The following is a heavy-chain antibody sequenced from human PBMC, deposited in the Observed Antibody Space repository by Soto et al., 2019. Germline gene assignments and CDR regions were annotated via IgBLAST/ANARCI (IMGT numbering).Heavy chain of an antibody. J-gene: IGHJ6*02. CDR1: GFTFSSYG. V-gene: IGHV3-30*18. CDR2: ISYDGSNK. Sequence: GGSLRLSCAASGFTFSSYGMHWVRQAPGKGLEWVAVISYDGSNKYYADSVKGRFTISRDNSKNTLYLQMNSLRAEDTAVYYCAKDHSSGWPVNEYYYYYGMDVWGQGTTVTVSS. CDR3: AKDHSSGWPVNEYYYYYGMDV. D-gene: IGHD6-19*01.